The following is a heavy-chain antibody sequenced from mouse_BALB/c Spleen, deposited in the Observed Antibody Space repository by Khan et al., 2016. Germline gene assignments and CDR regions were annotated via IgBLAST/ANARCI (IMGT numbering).Heavy chain of an antibody. D-gene: IGHD2-2*01. CDR1: GYTFTRYT. J-gene: IGHJ3*01. V-gene: IGHV1-4*02. Sequence: QVQLKQSAAELARPGASVKMSCKASGYTFTRYTMHWVKQRPGQGLKWIGYINPNSGYTDYNQNFKDKTTLTADKSSSTAYMQLSSLTSEDSAVXSWSYGYDDAWFAYWGQGALVTVSA. CDR3: SYGYDDAWFAY. CDR2: INPNSGYT.